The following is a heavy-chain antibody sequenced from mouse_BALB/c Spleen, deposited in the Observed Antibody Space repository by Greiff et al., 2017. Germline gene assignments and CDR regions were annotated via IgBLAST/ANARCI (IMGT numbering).Heavy chain of an antibody. V-gene: IGHV1-7*01. CDR1: GYTFTSYW. CDR2: INPSTGYT. D-gene: IGHD1-2*01. CDR3: ARDYYGPFAY. Sequence: QVQLKQSGAELAKPGASVKMSCKASGYTFTSYWMHWVKQRPGQGLEWIGYINPSTGYTEYNQKFKDKATLTADKSSSTAYMQLSSLTSEDSAVYYCARDYYGPFAYWGQGTLVTVSA. J-gene: IGHJ3*01.